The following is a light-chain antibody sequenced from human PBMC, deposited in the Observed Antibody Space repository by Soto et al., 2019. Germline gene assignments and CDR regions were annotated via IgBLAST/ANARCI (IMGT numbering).Light chain of an antibody. CDR2: AAS. Sequence: DIQMTQSPSSLSASVGDRVTITCRASQSISSYLNWYQQKPGKAPKLRIFAASSLQSGVPSRFSGSGSGTDLTLNIISLQPEDIATYYCQQSYSTSRTFGGGTNVEIE. V-gene: IGKV1-39*01. J-gene: IGKJ4*01. CDR1: QSISSY. CDR3: QQSYSTSRT.